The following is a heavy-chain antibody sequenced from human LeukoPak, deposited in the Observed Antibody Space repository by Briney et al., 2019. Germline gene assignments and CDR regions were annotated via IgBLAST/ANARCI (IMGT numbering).Heavy chain of an antibody. CDR1: GFTFSSYA. Sequence: PGGSLRLSCAASGFTFSSYAMSWVRQAPGKGLEWVSVISGSGGSTYYADSVKGRFTISRDNSKNTLYLQMNSLRPEDTAVYYCVRSYRDLTGYYNHFDYWGQGNLVTVSS. D-gene: IGHD3-9*01. CDR3: VRSYRDLTGYYNHFDY. CDR2: ISGSGGST. V-gene: IGHV3-23*01. J-gene: IGHJ4*02.